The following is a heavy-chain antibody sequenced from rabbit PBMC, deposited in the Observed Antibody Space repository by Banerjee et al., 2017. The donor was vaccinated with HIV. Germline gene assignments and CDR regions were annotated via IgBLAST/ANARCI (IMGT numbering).Heavy chain of an antibody. CDR1: GFSFSTYW. J-gene: IGHJ6*01. V-gene: IGHV1S40*01. CDR2: IYSGSSDST. D-gene: IGHD7-1*01. CDR3: ARDRDTGTVYYFDL. Sequence: QSLEESGGGLVQPEGSLTLTCTASGFSFSTYWMSWVRQAPGKGLEWIGCIYSGSSDSTHYASWAKGRFTISKTSSTTVTLQMTSLTAADTATYFCARDRDTGTVYYFDLWGPGTLVTVS.